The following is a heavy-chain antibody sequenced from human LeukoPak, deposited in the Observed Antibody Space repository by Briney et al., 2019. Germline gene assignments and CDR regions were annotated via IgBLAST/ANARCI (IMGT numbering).Heavy chain of an antibody. D-gene: IGHD2-21*02. V-gene: IGHV1-18*01. CDR3: ARDYCTRGGDCYKEDLFDP. Sequence: EASVKVSCKASGYTFAIYGISWVRQAPGQGLEWMAWIGPYDGDTNYAQNFDGRVTMTTETSTSTAYMELRSLRSDDTAIYYCARDYCTRGGDCYKEDLFDPWGQGTLVTVSS. J-gene: IGHJ5*02. CDR1: GYTFAIYG. CDR2: IGPYDGDT.